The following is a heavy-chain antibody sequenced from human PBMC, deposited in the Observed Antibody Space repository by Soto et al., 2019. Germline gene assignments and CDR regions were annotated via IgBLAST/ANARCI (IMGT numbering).Heavy chain of an antibody. CDR2: IKLDGSEQ. Sequence: GGSLGLSCEASGVSFSADWMTWVLQAPGKGLEWVANIKLDGSEQYYVDSVKGRFTISRDNVKNSLYLQMNSLRDDDTAVYYCATDVHGFSDGFYLDSFDYPGQGPPVTVST. CDR1: GVSFSADW. V-gene: IGHV3-7*01. J-gene: IGHJ4*02. CDR3: ATDVHGFSDGFYLDSFDY. D-gene: IGHD6-19*01.